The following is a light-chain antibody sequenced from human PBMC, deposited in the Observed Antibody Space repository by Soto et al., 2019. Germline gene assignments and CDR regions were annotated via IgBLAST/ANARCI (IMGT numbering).Light chain of an antibody. CDR1: SSDVGGYNY. Sequence: QSALTQPASVSGSPGQSNTISSTGTSSDVGGYNYVSWYQQHPGKAPKLMMYEVSNRPSGVSNRGSGSKSGNTASLTISGLHAEDEADYYCSSYTSSSTRVFGTGTKVTVL. CDR2: EVS. V-gene: IGLV2-14*01. J-gene: IGLJ1*01. CDR3: SSYTSSSTRV.